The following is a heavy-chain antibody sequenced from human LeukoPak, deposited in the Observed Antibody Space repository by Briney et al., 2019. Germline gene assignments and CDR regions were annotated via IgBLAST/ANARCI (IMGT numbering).Heavy chain of an antibody. CDR2: IRSNGGDT. V-gene: IGHV3-23*01. CDR1: GFTFSSYS. CDR3: AKGGYTTWLDP. Sequence: GGSLRLSCAASGFTFSSYSMSWVRPAPGKGLEWVSTIRSNGGDTYYADSVKGRFTISRDNSKNTLYLEMNSLRAEDTAVYYCAKGGYTTWLDPWGQGTLVTVSS. D-gene: IGHD2-15*01. J-gene: IGHJ5*02.